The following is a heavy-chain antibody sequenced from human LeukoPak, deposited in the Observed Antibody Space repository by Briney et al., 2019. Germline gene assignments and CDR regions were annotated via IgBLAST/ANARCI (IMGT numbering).Heavy chain of an antibody. CDR2: ISGSGGSI. J-gene: IGHJ1*01. Sequence: GGSLRLSCAASGFTFSTYALSWVRQAPGEGLEWVSVISGSGGSIYYADSVKGRFTISRDNSKNTLYLQMNSLRAEDTAVYYCAKDCRGSSAWKHWGQGNLVTVSS. D-gene: IGHD2-2*01. CDR3: AKDCRGSSAWKH. V-gene: IGHV3-23*01. CDR1: GFTFSTYA.